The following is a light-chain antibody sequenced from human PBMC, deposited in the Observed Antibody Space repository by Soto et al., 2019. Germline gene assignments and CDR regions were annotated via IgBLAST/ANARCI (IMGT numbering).Light chain of an antibody. Sequence: QSALTQPASVSGSPGQSITISCTGTRSDVGGYNYVSWYQQHPGKVPKLMIYDVSNRPSGVSNRFSGSKSGNTASLTISGLQAEDEADYYCSSYTSSSTLDVFGTGTKLTVL. CDR3: SSYTSSSTLDV. CDR1: RSDVGGYNY. CDR2: DVS. J-gene: IGLJ1*01. V-gene: IGLV2-14*01.